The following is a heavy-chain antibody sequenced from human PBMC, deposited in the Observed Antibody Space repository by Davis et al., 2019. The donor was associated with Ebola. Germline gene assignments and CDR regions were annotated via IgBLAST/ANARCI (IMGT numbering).Heavy chain of an antibody. CDR1: GGSFSGYY. CDR3: ARATVTTSYYYYGMDV. J-gene: IGHJ6*02. D-gene: IGHD4-17*01. Sequence: PGGSLRLSCAVYGGSFSGYYWSWIRQPPGKGLEWIGEINHSGSTNYNPSLKSRVAISVDTSKNQFSLKLSSVTAADTAVYYCARATVTTSYYYYGMDVWGQGTTVTVSS. CDR2: INHSGST. V-gene: IGHV4-34*01.